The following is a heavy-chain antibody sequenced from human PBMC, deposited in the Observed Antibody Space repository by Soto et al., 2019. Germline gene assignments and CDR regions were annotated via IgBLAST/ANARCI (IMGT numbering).Heavy chain of an antibody. D-gene: IGHD1-1*01. CDR3: ARNKDTTRRYLVPDF. CDR2: IYYRGNA. V-gene: IGHV4-39*01. J-gene: IGHJ4*02. CDR1: GGSISSRSYY. Sequence: SETLSLTCTVSGGSISSRSYYWGWIRQPPGKGLEWIGSIYYRGNAYYNPSLKSRVAVSVDTSKNQFSLKVTSVTATDTAVYYCARNKDTTRRYLVPDFWGQGTLVTVSS.